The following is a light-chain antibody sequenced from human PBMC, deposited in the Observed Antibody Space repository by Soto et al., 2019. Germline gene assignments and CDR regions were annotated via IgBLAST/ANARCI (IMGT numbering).Light chain of an antibody. CDR2: EGN. Sequence: QSALTQPASVSGSPGQSITISCTGTSSDLGSYNLVSWYQQHPGKAPKLIIYEGNKRPSGVSDRFSVSKSGNTASLTISGLRTEDEADYFCCSYAGTTTCNVLFGGGTKLTVL. V-gene: IGLV2-23*01. CDR1: SSDLGSYNL. CDR3: CSYAGTTTCNVL. J-gene: IGLJ2*01.